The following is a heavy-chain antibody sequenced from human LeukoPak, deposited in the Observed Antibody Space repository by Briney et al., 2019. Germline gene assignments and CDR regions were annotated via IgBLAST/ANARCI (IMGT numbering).Heavy chain of an antibody. D-gene: IGHD6-6*01. J-gene: IGHJ6*02. Sequence: GASVKVSCKASGYTFTGYYMHWVRQAPGQGLEWMGWINPNSGGTNYAQKFQGRVTMTRDTSISTAYMELSRLRSDDTAVYYCARDHSSSSVAHGMDVWGQGTTVTVSS. CDR3: ARDHSSSSVAHGMDV. CDR2: INPNSGGT. CDR1: GYTFTGYY. V-gene: IGHV1-2*02.